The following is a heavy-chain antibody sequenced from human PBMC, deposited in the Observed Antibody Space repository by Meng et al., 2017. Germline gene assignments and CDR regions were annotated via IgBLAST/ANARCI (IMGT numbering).Heavy chain of an antibody. Sequence: GESLKISCAASGFTFDDYAMHRVRQAPGKGLEWVSLISWDGGSTYYADSVKGRFTISRDNSKNSLYLQMNSLRAEDTALYYCAKDGYGDYYGMDVWGQGTTVTVSS. CDR3: AKDGYGDYYGMDV. D-gene: IGHD4-17*01. J-gene: IGHJ6*02. CDR2: ISWDGGST. V-gene: IGHV3-43D*03. CDR1: GFTFDDYA.